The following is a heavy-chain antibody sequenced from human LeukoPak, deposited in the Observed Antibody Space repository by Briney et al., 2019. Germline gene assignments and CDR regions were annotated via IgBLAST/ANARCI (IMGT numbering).Heavy chain of an antibody. V-gene: IGHV1-18*01. CDR1: GYTFTSYG. Sequence: ASVKVSCKSSGYTFTSYGRRWVRPAPGQGLAWMGWISAYNGNTNYAQKLQGRVTMTTAPSTSTAYMELRSLRSDDTAVYYCARAGGGNWFDPWGQGTLVTVSP. D-gene: IGHD3-10*01. CDR3: ARAGGGNWFDP. J-gene: IGHJ5*02. CDR2: ISAYNGNT.